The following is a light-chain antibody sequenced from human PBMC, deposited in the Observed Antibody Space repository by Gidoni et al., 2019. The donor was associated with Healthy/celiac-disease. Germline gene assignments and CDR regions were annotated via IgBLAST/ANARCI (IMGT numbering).Light chain of an antibody. CDR1: KLGDKY. Sequence: SYALTQPPSLSASPGQTASITCSGDKLGDKYACWYQQKPGQSPVLVIYQDSKRPSGIPERFSGSNSGNTATLTISGTQAMDEADYYCQAWDSSTVVFGGGTKLTVL. J-gene: IGLJ2*01. V-gene: IGLV3-1*01. CDR2: QDS. CDR3: QAWDSSTVV.